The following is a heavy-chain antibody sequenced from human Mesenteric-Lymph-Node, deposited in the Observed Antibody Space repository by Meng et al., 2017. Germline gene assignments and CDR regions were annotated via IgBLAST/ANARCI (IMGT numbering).Heavy chain of an antibody. CDR3: ARSLSPALDYYFDY. CDR1: GYTFTGYF. CDR2: INPNSGVP. Sequence: ASVKVSCKTSGYTFTGYFIHWVRQAPGQGLEWMGWINPNSGVPNYAQRFQGRVTMTRDTSISTAYMELSRLRFDDTAVYYCARSLSPALDYYFDYWGQGTLVTVSS. V-gene: IGHV1-2*02. J-gene: IGHJ4*02. D-gene: IGHD3-9*01.